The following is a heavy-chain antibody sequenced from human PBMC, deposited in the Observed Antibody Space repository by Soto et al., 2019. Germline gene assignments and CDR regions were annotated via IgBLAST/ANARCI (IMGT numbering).Heavy chain of an antibody. J-gene: IGHJ4*02. CDR1: AFTFSNAL. Sequence: GGTLRLSCASSAFTFSNALMNWVRQAPGKGLEWVGRIKSKTDGGTTDYAAPVKGRFTILRDDSKNTLYLQMNSLKTEDTAVYYCTTDAWYYYDSSGSNFDYWGQGTLVTVSS. V-gene: IGHV3-15*07. CDR2: IKSKTDGGTT. CDR3: TTDAWYYYDSSGSNFDY. D-gene: IGHD3-22*01.